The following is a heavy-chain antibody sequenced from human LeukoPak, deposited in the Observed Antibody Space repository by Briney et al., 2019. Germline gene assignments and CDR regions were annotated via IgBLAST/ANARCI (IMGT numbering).Heavy chain of an antibody. CDR1: GFTFSSYA. J-gene: IGHJ6*02. CDR3: AKEEGSGYYYGMDV. D-gene: IGHD3-10*01. Sequence: GGSLRLSCATSGFTFSSYAMSWVRQAPGKGLEWVSVISGSVGSIYYADSVKGRFTISRDNSKNTLYLQMNSLRAEDTAVYYCAKEEGSGYYYGMDVWGQGTTVTVSS. CDR2: ISGSVGSI. V-gene: IGHV3-23*01.